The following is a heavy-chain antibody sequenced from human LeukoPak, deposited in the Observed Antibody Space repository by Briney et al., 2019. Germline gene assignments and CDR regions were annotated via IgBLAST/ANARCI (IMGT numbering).Heavy chain of an antibody. CDR3: ARRAYSNHFFDY. V-gene: IGHV3-11*01. J-gene: IGHJ4*02. CDR2: LSGSGDSK. D-gene: IGHD4-11*01. Sequence: GGSLRLSCAASGFTFSDYYMSWIRQAPGKGLEWVSDLSGSGDSKFYADSVKGRFTISRDNAKKSLYLQASSLRAEDTAVYYCARRAYSNHFFDYWGQGTLVTVSS. CDR1: GFTFSDYY.